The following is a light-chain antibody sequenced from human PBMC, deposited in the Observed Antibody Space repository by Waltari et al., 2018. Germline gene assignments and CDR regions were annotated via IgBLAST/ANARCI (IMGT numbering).Light chain of an antibody. CDR2: AVS. CDR1: SNVVGNYKR. CDR3: SSYAGSSKGV. J-gene: IGLJ2*01. Sequence: QSALTQPASVSGSPGQTVTLPCTGTSNVVGNYKRVSWYHQHPGKAPKLMIYAVSKRPSGVSARCAGSKSGDMASLTISGLQPEDEAEYFCSSYAGSSKGVFGGGTKVTVL. V-gene: IGLV2-23*02.